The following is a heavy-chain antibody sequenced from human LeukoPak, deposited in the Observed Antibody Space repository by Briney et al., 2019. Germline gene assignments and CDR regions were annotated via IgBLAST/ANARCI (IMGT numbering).Heavy chain of an antibody. J-gene: IGHJ3*02. CDR1: GFTFSSYG. D-gene: IGHD6-6*01. V-gene: IGHV3-30*18. Sequence: GGSLRLSCAASGFTFSSYGMHWVRQAPGKGLEWVAVVSYDGSNKYYADSVKGRFTISRDNSKNTLYLQMSSLRAEDTAVYYCAKDLARQGAFDIWGQGTMVTVSS. CDR3: AKDLARQGAFDI. CDR2: VSYDGSNK.